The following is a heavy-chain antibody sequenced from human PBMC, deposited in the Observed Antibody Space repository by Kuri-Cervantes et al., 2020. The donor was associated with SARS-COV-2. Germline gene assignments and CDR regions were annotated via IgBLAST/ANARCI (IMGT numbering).Heavy chain of an antibody. Sequence: ASVKVSCKASGYTFTSYGISWVRQAPGQGLEWMGWMNPNSGNTGYAQKFQGRVTMTRNTSISTAYMELSSLSSEDTAVYYCARSRGDYVYFDYWGQGTLVTVSS. V-gene: IGHV1-8*02. J-gene: IGHJ4*02. CDR3: ARSRGDYVYFDY. CDR2: MNPNSGNT. CDR1: GYTFTSYG. D-gene: IGHD4-17*01.